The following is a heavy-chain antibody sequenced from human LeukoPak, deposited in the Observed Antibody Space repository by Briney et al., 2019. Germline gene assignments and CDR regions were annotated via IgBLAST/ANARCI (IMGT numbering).Heavy chain of an antibody. CDR2: IYHSGST. Sequence: SETLSLTCAVYGGSFSGYYWSWIRQPPGKGLEWIGSIYHSGSTYYNPSLKSRVTISVDTSKNQFSLKLSSVTAADTAVYYCANERLRGGVVDYWGQGTLVTVSS. CDR1: GGSFSGYY. CDR3: ANERLRGGVVDY. D-gene: IGHD4-17*01. J-gene: IGHJ4*02. V-gene: IGHV4-34*01.